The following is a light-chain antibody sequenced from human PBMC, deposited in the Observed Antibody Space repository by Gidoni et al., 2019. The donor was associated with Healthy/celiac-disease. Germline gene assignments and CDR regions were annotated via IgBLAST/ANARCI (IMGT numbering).Light chain of an antibody. CDR2: KAS. V-gene: IGKV1-5*03. CDR3: QQYSGFT. Sequence: DIQMTQSPSTLSASVGDRVTITCRASQSISSWLAWYQQKPGKAPKLLIYKASSLESGVPSRFSGSGSGTEFTLTISSLQPDDFATYYCQQYSGFTFGPRTKVDIK. CDR1: QSISSW. J-gene: IGKJ3*01.